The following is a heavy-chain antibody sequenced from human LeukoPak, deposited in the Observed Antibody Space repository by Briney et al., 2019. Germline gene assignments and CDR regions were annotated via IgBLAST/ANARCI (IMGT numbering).Heavy chain of an antibody. D-gene: IGHD5-18*01. CDR1: GGSFSGYY. CDR2: INHSGST. CDR3: ARVRSWIQLWLPKYYFDY. Sequence: PSETLSLTFAVYGGSFSGYYWSWTRQPPGKGLEWIGEINHSGSTNYNPSLKSRVTISVDTSKNQFSLKLSSVTAADTAVYYCARVRSWIQLWLPKYYFDYWGQGTLVTVSS. J-gene: IGHJ4*02. V-gene: IGHV4-34*01.